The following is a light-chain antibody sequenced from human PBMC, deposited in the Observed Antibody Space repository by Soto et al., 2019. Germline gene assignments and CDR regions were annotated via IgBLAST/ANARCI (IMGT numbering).Light chain of an antibody. J-gene: IGLJ1*01. V-gene: IGLV2-14*01. CDR1: SSDVGANDY. CDR2: DVN. CDR3: SSYISSSTLYG. Sequence: QSALTQPASVSGSPGQAITVSCTGSSSDVGANDYVSWYQQHPGKAPKLMIYDVNNRPSGVSNRFSGSKSGNTASLTITGLQAEDEADYYCSSYISSSTLYGFGTGTKLTVL.